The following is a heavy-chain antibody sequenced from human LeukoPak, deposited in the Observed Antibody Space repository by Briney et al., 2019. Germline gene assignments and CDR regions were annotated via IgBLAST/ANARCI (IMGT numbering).Heavy chain of an antibody. V-gene: IGHV1-69*13. CDR1: GGTFSSYA. J-gene: IGHJ4*02. CDR3: ASGGPYYYDSSGYLGYVY. D-gene: IGHD3-22*01. Sequence: SVNVSCTASGGTFSSYAISWVRQAPGQGLEWMGGIIPIFGTANYAQKFQGRVTITADESTSTAYMELSSLRSEDTAVYYCASGGPYYYDSSGYLGYVYWGQGTLVTVSS. CDR2: IIPIFGTA.